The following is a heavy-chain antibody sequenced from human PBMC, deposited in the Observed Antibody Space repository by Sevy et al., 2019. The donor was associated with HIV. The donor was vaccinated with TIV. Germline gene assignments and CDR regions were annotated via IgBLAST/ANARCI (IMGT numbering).Heavy chain of an antibody. J-gene: IGHJ4*02. CDR3: ARRLASLYFYDSSGYSSHFDY. Sequence: GESLKISCEGSGYSFTSYWIGWVRQMPGKGLEWMGIIYPGDSDTRYSPSFQGQVTISADKSISTAYLQWTSLRASDTAKYYCARRLASLYFYDSSGYSSHFDYWGQGTLVTVSS. D-gene: IGHD3-22*01. V-gene: IGHV5-51*01. CDR1: GYSFTSYW. CDR2: IYPGDSDT.